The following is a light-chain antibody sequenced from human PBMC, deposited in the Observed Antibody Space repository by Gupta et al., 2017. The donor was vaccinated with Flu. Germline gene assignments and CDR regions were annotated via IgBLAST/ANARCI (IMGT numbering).Light chain of an antibody. CDR1: QSVSTY. Sequence: EIVLTQSPDILSLSPGERATLSCRASQSVSTYLAWYQKKPGQAPRLLIYDASQRATGIPARFSGSGCGTDFTLTISSREPEDFAVYFCQKRTNWPPYTFGQGTKVEI. J-gene: IGKJ2*01. CDR2: DAS. V-gene: IGKV3-11*01. CDR3: QKRTNWPPYT.